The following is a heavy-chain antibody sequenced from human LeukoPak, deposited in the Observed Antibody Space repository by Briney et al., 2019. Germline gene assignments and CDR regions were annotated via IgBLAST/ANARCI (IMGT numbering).Heavy chain of an antibody. J-gene: IGHJ4*02. CDR1: GFTFTTYW. CDR2: IKPDGSEK. CDR3: ARGAWYYIY. V-gene: IGHV3-7*01. D-gene: IGHD6-19*01. Sequence: PGGSLRLSCAPSGFTFTTYWMSWVRQAPGKGLEWLANIKPDGSEKNYVGSVRGRFTISRDNAKNSLYLEMNSLRAEDTAVYYCARGAWYYIYWGQGTLVSVSS.